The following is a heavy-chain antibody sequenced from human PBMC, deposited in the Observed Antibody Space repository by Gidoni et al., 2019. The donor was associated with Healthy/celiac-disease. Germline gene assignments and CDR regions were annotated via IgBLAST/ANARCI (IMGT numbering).Heavy chain of an antibody. V-gene: IGHV3-23*01. J-gene: IGHJ4*02. CDR1: GFPFTSYA. CDR2: ISGSGGST. CDR3: AKGRVSRNGDPRGLL. Sequence: EVQLLESGGGLVQPGGALRLSCAASGFPFTSYAMSWVRQAPGKGLEWVSAISGSGGSTYYADSVKGRFTISRDNSKNTLYLQMNSLRAEDTAVYYCAKGRVSRNGDPRGLLWGQGTLVTVSS. D-gene: IGHD4-17*01.